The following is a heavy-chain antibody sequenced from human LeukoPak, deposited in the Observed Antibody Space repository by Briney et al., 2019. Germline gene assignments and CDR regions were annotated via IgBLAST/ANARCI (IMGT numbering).Heavy chain of an antibody. D-gene: IGHD3-22*01. CDR2: IYYSGST. V-gene: IGHV4-39*07. CDR3: AREGGAGYYDSRWFDY. CDR1: GGSISSNNYY. Sequence: PSETLSLTCTVSGGSISSNNYYWGWIRQPPGKGLEWIASIYYSGSTYYNPSLKSRVTISVDTSKNQFSLKLSSVTAADTAVYYCAREGGAGYYDSRWFDYWGQGTLVTVSS. J-gene: IGHJ4*02.